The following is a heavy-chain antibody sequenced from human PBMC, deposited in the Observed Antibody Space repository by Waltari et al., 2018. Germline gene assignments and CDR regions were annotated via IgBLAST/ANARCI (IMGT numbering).Heavy chain of an antibody. CDR1: GRPVKKFS. CDR3: AKEHDTGWPTLDS. V-gene: IGHV3-43*01. Sequence: EVQLVQSGGLVAEPCGSLSRSWAASGRPVKKFSMHWVRPRPGKGLEWLSVIQGHGRASLYADSVGGRFIVSRDNNTNSLYLQMNSLSAEDTALYYCAKEHDTGWPTLDSWGQGTLVTVYS. J-gene: IGHJ4*02. CDR2: IQGHGRAS. D-gene: IGHD6-19*01.